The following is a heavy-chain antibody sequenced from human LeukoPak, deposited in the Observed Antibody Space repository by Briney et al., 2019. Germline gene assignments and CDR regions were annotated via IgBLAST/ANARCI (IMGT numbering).Heavy chain of an antibody. CDR2: IYSSGST. D-gene: IGHD6-6*01. Sequence: SETLSLTCTVSGGSIGSGSYYWSWIRQPAGKGLEWIGRIYSSGSTDYNPSLKGRVTISVDTSKNQFSLRLSSVTAADTAVYYCARVEYSSSRGDYYYYMDVWGKGTTVTVSS. CDR3: ARVEYSSSRGDYYYYMDV. J-gene: IGHJ6*03. V-gene: IGHV4-61*02. CDR1: GGSIGSGSYY.